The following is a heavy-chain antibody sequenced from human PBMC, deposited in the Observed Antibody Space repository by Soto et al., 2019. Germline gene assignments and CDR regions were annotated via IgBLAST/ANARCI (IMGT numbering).Heavy chain of an antibody. CDR3: ARHGGGSVVAASFDY. Sequence: QLQLQESGPGLVKPSETLSLTCTVSGGSISSSSYYWGWIRQPPGKGLEWIGSIYYSGSTYYNPSLKSRVTISVDTSKNQFSLKLSSVTAADTAVYYCARHGGGSVVAASFDYWGQGTLVTVSS. CDR2: IYYSGST. V-gene: IGHV4-39*01. D-gene: IGHD2-15*01. J-gene: IGHJ4*02. CDR1: GGSISSSSYY.